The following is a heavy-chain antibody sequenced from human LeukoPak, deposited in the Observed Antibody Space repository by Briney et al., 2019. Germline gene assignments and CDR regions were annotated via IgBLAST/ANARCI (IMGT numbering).Heavy chain of an antibody. D-gene: IGHD2-2*01. CDR3: TKVAPVCSTTDCYRSPYYGMDV. J-gene: IGHJ6*02. CDR2: ISHDGINK. Sequence: GRPLRLSCAASGFTLSTSDMHWVRQAPGKGLEWVALISHDGINKYHAESVMGRFTISRDDSKNTLYLQMNSLKTEDTALYYCTKVAPVCSTTDCYRSPYYGMDVWGQGTTVTVSS. V-gene: IGHV3-30*18. CDR1: GFTLSTSD.